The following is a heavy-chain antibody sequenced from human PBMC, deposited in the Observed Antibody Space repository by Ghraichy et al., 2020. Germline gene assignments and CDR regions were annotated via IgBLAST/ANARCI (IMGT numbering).Heavy chain of an antibody. CDR1: GGSFSGYY. CDR3: ARGRDSSGYYYYYGMDV. D-gene: IGHD3-22*01. CDR2: INHSGST. J-gene: IGHJ6*02. V-gene: IGHV4-34*01. Sequence: ESLNISCAVYGGSFSGYYWSWIRQPPGKGLEWIGEINHSGSTNYNPSLKSRVTISVDTSKNQFSLKLSSVTAADTAVYYCARGRDSSGYYYYYGMDVWGQGTTVTVSS.